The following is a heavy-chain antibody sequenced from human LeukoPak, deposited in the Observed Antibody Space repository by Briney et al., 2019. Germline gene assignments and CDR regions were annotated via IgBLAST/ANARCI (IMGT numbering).Heavy chain of an antibody. V-gene: IGHV3-66*04. J-gene: IGHJ4*02. CDR3: ARPTVAGIFDY. CDR2: IYAGGST. CDR1: GFTFSSNY. D-gene: IGHD6-19*01. Sequence: PGGSLRLSCAASGFTFSSNYMSCVRQAPGKGLEWVSVIYAGGSTYYADSVKGRFTISRDTSKNTLYLQMNSLRAEDTAVYYCARPTVAGIFDYWGQGTLVTVSS.